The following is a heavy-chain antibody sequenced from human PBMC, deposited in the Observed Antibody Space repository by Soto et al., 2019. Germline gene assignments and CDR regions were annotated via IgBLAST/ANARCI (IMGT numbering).Heavy chain of an antibody. J-gene: IGHJ3*02. Sequence: QVQLQESGPGLVKPSGTLSLTCAVSGGSISSSNWWSWVRQPPGKGLEWIGEIYHSGSTNYNPSLKRRVTISVDKSKNQFSLKLSSVTAAETAVYYCASGTEKGMGAFDIWGQGTMVTVSS. V-gene: IGHV4-4*02. CDR2: IYHSGST. CDR1: GGSISSSNW. D-gene: IGHD6-13*01. CDR3: ASGTEKGMGAFDI.